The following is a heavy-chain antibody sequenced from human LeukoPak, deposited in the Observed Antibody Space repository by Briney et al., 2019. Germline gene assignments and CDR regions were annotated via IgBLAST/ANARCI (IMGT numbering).Heavy chain of an antibody. Sequence: SETLSLTCTVSGGXISSYYCSWIRQPPGKGLEWIGYIYYSGSTNYNPSLKSRVTISVDTSKNQFSLKLSSVTAADTAVYYCARVAAAGTSFDYWGQGTLVTVSS. V-gene: IGHV4-59*01. CDR3: ARVAAAGTSFDY. CDR1: GGXISSYY. D-gene: IGHD6-13*01. J-gene: IGHJ4*02. CDR2: IYYSGST.